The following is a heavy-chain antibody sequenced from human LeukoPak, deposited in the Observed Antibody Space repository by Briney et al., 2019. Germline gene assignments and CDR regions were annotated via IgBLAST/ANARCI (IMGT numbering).Heavy chain of an antibody. CDR1: GFTFDDYA. V-gene: IGHV3-9*01. CDR3: AKGQQQLVPDDAFDI. Sequence: GGSLRLSCAASGFTFDDYAMHWVRQAPGKGLEWVSGISWNSGSIGYADSVKGRFTISRDNAKNSLYLQMNSLRAEDTALYYCAKGQQQLVPDDAFDIWGQGTMVTVSS. J-gene: IGHJ3*02. D-gene: IGHD6-13*01. CDR2: ISWNSGSI.